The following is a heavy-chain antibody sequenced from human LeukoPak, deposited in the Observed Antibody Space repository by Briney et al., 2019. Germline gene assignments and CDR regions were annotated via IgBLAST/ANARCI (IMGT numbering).Heavy chain of an antibody. V-gene: IGHV1-18*01. J-gene: IGHJ6*03. Sequence: ASVKVSCKTSGYTFTNYGVSWVRQAPGQGLEWMGWISAYNGNTDYAQKLQGRVTMTADTSTSTACMELRSLRSDDTAVYYCARSSSWPPYMDVWGKGTSVTVSS. CDR1: GYTFTNYG. D-gene: IGHD6-13*01. CDR3: ARSSSWPPYMDV. CDR2: ISAYNGNT.